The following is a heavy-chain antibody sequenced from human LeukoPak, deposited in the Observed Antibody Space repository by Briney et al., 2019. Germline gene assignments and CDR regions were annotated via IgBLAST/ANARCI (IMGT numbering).Heavy chain of an antibody. V-gene: IGHV1-18*01. CDR1: GYTFTSYG. D-gene: IGHD3-10*01. Sequence: GASVKVSCKASGYTFTSYGISWVRQAPGQGLEWTGWISAYNGNTNYAQKLQGRVTMTIDTSTSTAYMELRSLRSDDTAVYYCARDAGFGELLSVDYWGQGTLVTVSS. CDR3: ARDAGFGELLSVDY. J-gene: IGHJ4*02. CDR2: ISAYNGNT.